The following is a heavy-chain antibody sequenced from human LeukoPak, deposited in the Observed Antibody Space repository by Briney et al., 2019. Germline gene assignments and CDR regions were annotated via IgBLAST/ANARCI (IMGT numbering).Heavy chain of an antibody. V-gene: IGHV3-23*01. D-gene: IGHD3-22*01. CDR3: AVVVITDAFDI. CDR2: ISGSGGST. CDR1: GFTFDDYG. Sequence: GGSLRLSCAASGFTFDDYGMSWVRQAPGKGLEWVSAISGSGGSTYYADSVKGRFTISRDNSKNTLYLQMNSLGAEDTAVYYCAVVVITDAFDIWGQGTMVTVSS. J-gene: IGHJ3*02.